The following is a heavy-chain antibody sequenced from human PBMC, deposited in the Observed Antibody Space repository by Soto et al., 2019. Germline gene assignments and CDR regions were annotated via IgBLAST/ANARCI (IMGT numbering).Heavy chain of an antibody. J-gene: IGHJ5*02. CDR1: GYTFSSYA. CDR3: AKDPKELTLWFDP. D-gene: IGHD1-7*01. Sequence: GESLRLSCAASGYTFSSYAISWVRQAPGKGLAWVSVISCSGGSTYYSDSVKGRFTISRDNSKNTLYLQMNSLRAEDTAVYYCAKDPKELTLWFDPWGQGTLVTVSS. CDR2: ISCSGGST. V-gene: IGHV3-23*01.